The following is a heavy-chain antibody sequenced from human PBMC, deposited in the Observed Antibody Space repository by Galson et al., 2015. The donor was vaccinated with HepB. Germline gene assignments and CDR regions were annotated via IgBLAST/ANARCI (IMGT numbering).Heavy chain of an antibody. V-gene: IGHV1-2*02. D-gene: IGHD1-26*01. CDR2: INPNSGGT. J-gene: IGHJ6*02. CDR3: ARVIVGATFYYYGMDV. CDR1: GYTFSGYH. Sequence: VKVSCKASGYTFSGYHMHWVRQAPGQGLEWMGWINPNSGGTNYAQKFHGRVTMTRDTSISTAYMGLSRLRSDDTALYYCARVIVGATFYYYGMDVWGQGTTVTVSS.